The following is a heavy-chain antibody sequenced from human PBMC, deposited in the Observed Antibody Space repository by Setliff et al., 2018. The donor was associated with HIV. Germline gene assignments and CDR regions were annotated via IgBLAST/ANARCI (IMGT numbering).Heavy chain of an antibody. V-gene: IGHV4-4*07. J-gene: IGHJ4*02. Sequence: PSETLSLTCTVSGGSISSDYWSWIRQPAGKGLEWIGHIHTSGSTKYNPSLKSRVTISLDRSKNQFSLQLSPVTAADTAVYYCARGIAVAGPYFDYWGQGTLVTVSS. CDR3: ARGIAVAGPYFDY. CDR2: IHTSGST. D-gene: IGHD6-19*01. CDR1: GGSISSDY.